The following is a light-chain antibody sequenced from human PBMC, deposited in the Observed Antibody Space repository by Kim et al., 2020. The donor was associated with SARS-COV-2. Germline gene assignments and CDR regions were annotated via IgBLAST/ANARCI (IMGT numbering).Light chain of an antibody. CDR2: SVS. CDR3: QQYGIAPPYT. V-gene: IGKV3-20*01. CDR1: PSVCRHC. Sequence: SPGKRATRYCRPSPSVCRHCLAWYQQKPGQAPRLLIYSVSNRATGIPDRFSGSGYGTDFTLTISRLEPEDFAVYYCQQYGIAPPYTFGQGTKLEI. J-gene: IGKJ2*01.